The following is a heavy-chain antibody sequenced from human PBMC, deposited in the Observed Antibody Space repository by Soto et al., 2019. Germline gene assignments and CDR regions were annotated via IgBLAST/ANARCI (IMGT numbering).Heavy chain of an antibody. CDR2: INHSGTT. CDR1: GGSFSGFC. CDR3: ARADRTLVTSYGLDV. D-gene: IGHD2-21*02. J-gene: IGHJ6*02. V-gene: IGHV4-34*01. Sequence: LETLSLTCAVSGGSFSGFCWTWIRQPPGEGLEWIGEINHSGTTNFNPSLRSRLTISLDSSKKHFSLKLTSMTAADAAVYYCARADRTLVTSYGLDVWGQGTTVTVSS.